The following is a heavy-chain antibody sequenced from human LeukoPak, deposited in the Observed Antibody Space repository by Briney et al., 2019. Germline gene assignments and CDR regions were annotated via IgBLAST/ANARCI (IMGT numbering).Heavy chain of an antibody. V-gene: IGHV3-21*01. CDR2: ISSSSSYI. CDR1: GFTSSSYS. Sequence: PGGSLRLSCAASGFTSSSYSMNWVRQAPGKGLEWVSSISSSSSYIYYADSVKGRFTISRDNAKNSLYLQMNSLRAEDTAVYYCARAPGATTFDYWGQGTLSPSPQ. J-gene: IGHJ4*02. D-gene: IGHD1-26*01. CDR3: ARAPGATTFDY.